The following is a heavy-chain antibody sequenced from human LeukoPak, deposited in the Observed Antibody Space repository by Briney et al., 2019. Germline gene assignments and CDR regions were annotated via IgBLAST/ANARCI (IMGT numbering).Heavy chain of an antibody. D-gene: IGHD2-21*02. J-gene: IGHJ4*02. V-gene: IGHV3-64D*06. CDR1: GFTFSIYS. CDR3: VKDGLALCGSDCYSYFVF. CDR2: IISNGGST. Sequence: PGGSLRLSCSASGFTFSIYSIHWVRQAPGKGLEYVSTIISNGGSTYYADSVKGRFTISRDNSKNTVSLQMSSLRAEDTALYYCVKDGLALCGSDCYSYFVFWGQGTLVTVSS.